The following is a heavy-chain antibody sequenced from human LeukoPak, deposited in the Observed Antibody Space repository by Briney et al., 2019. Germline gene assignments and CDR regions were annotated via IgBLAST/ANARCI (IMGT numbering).Heavy chain of an antibody. D-gene: IGHD1-26*01. CDR3: ASVGSSYYYMDV. Sequence: SETLSLTCTVSGGSISRSSYYRGWIRQPPGKGLEWIGSIYYSGSTYYNPSLKSRVTISVDTSKNQFSLKLSSVTAADTAVYYCASVGSSYYYMDVWGKGTTVTISS. V-gene: IGHV4-39*01. CDR2: IYYSGST. CDR1: GGSISRSSYY. J-gene: IGHJ6*03.